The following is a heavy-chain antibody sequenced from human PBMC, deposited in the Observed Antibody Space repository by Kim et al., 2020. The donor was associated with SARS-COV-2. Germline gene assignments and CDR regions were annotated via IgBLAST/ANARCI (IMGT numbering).Heavy chain of an antibody. CDR3: ARYAGGGTHFIDYYYYYMDV. D-gene: IGHD2-8*02. V-gene: IGHV4-39*01. CDR2: IYYSGST. J-gene: IGHJ6*03. Sequence: SETLSLTCTVSGGSISSSSYYWGWIRQPPGKGLEWIGSIYYSGSTYYNPSLKSRVTISVDTSKNQFSLKLSSVTAADTAVYYCARYAGGGTHFIDYYYYYMDVWGKGTTVTVSS. CDR1: GGSISSSSYY.